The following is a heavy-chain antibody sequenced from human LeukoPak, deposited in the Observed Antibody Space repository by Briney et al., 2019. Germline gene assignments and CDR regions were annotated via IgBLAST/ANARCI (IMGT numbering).Heavy chain of an antibody. D-gene: IGHD3-22*01. CDR2: ISRSGSTK. CDR1: GFTFSDYN. Sequence: GGSLRLSCAASGFTFSDYNMRWIRQAPGKGLEWVSSISRSGSTKYYADSVKGRFTISRDNAKNSLFLQMNSLRAEDTAVYYCAKGYDSTYYFYYFMDVWGKGTTVTVSS. CDR3: AKGYDSTYYFYYFMDV. J-gene: IGHJ6*03. V-gene: IGHV3-11*01.